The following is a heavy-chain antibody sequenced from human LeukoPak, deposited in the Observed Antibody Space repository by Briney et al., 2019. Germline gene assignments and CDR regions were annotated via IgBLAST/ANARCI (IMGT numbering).Heavy chain of an antibody. J-gene: IGHJ5*02. D-gene: IGHD2-2*01. CDR3: ARHRNKGYCSSTSCSQYDNWFDP. V-gene: IGHV4-4*02. CDR2: INHSGST. CDR1: GDSISSSHW. Sequence: PSETLSLTCAVSGDSISSSHWWTWVRQAPEKGLEWIGEINHSGSTNYNPSLKSRVTISVDTSKNQFSLKLSSVTAADTAVYYCARHRNKGYCSSTSCSQYDNWFDPWGQGTLVTVSS.